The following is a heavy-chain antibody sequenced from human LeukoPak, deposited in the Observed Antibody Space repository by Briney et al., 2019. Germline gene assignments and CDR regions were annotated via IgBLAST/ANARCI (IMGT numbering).Heavy chain of an antibody. CDR2: IIPIFGTA. CDR3: ARSNYYDIPEFDP. D-gene: IGHD3-22*01. Sequence: GASVKVSCKASGGTFSSYAISWVRQAPGQGLEWMGGIIPIFGTANYAQKFQGRVTITADKSTSTAYMELSSLRSEDTAVYYCARSNYYDIPEFDPWGQGTLVTVSS. CDR1: GGTFSSYA. J-gene: IGHJ5*02. V-gene: IGHV1-69*06.